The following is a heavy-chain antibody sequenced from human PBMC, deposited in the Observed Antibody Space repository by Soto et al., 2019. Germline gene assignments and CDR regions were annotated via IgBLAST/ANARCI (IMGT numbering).Heavy chain of an antibody. D-gene: IGHD1-26*01. CDR1: GYTFTGYY. CDR3: ARGTASRSFARWGNWFDP. J-gene: IGHJ5*02. Sequence: ASVKVSCKASGYTFTGYYMHWVRQAPGQGLEWMGWINPNSGGTNYAQKFQGWVTMTRDTSISTAYMELSRLRSDDTAVYYCARGTASRSFARWGNWFDPWGQGTLVTVSS. CDR2: INPNSGGT. V-gene: IGHV1-2*04.